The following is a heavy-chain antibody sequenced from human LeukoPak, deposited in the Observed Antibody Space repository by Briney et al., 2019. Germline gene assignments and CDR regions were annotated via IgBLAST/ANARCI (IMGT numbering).Heavy chain of an antibody. CDR3: ARDEIAVAQGLDY. V-gene: IGHV3-21*01. CDR2: ISSSSSYI. J-gene: IGHJ4*02. Sequence: GGSLRLSCAASGFTVSSNYMNWVRQAPGKGLEWVSSISSSSSYIYYADSVKGRFTISRDNAKNSLYLQMNSLRAEDTAVYYCARDEIAVAQGLDYWGQGTLVTVSS. D-gene: IGHD6-19*01. CDR1: GFTVSSNY.